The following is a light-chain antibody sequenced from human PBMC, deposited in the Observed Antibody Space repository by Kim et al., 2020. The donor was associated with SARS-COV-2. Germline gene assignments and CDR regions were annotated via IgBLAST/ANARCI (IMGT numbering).Light chain of an antibody. CDR2: RNN. CDR1: SSSIGSNY. J-gene: IGLJ1*01. V-gene: IGLV1-47*01. CDR3: AAWDDSLSGHYV. Sequence: QRVTISCSGSSSSIGSNYVYWYQQLPGTAPKLLIYRNNQRPSGVPDRFSGSKSGTSASLAISGLRSEDEADYYCAAWDDSLSGHYVFGTGTQLTVL.